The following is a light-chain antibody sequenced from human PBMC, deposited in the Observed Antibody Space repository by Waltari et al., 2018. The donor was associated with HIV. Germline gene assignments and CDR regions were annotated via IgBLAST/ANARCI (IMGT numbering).Light chain of an antibody. J-gene: IGLJ1*01. CDR2: AVS. V-gene: IGLV2-14*03. CDR1: SSDVGGYNS. Sequence: QSALTQPASVSGSPGQSITISCTGTSSDVGGYNSVSWYQLHPGKPPKLMIYAVSNRPSGVSNRFSGSKSDNTASLTISGLQAEDEADYYCSSYTSTSTVYVFGTGTEVAVL. CDR3: SSYTSTSTVYV.